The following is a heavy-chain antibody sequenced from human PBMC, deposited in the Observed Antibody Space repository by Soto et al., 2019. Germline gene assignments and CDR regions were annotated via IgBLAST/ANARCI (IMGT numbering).Heavy chain of an antibody. Sequence: QVQLVQSGAEVKKPGASVKVSCEASGYTFTSYDINWVRQATGQGLEWMGWMNPNSGNTGYAQKFQGRVTMTRNTSISTAYMELSSLRSEDTAVYYCARVRRFLEWFVFYYGMDVWGQGTTVTVSS. CDR2: MNPNSGNT. J-gene: IGHJ6*02. D-gene: IGHD3-3*01. CDR3: ARVRRFLEWFVFYYGMDV. V-gene: IGHV1-8*01. CDR1: GYTFTSYD.